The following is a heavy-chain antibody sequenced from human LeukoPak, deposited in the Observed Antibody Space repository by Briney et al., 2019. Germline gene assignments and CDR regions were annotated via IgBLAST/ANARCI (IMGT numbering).Heavy chain of an antibody. Sequence: TSQTLSLTCTVSDVSISSGDYYWSWIRQPPGKGLEWIGYTYYSGSTYYNPSLKSRVTISVDTSKNQFSLKLSSVTAADTAVYYCARPYYYDSRIDPWGQGTRATVSS. D-gene: IGHD3-22*01. V-gene: IGHV4-30-4*01. CDR1: DVSISSGDYY. J-gene: IGHJ5*02. CDR2: TYYSGST. CDR3: ARPYYYDSRIDP.